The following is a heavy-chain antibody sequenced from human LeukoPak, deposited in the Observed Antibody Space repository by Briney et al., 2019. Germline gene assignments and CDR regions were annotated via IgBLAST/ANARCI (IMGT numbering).Heavy chain of an antibody. Sequence: SVKICCNASCYTFTNYCISWVRQAPGQGLECMGWISAYKGNTNYAQKLQRRVTMTTDTSTSTAYRELGSLRSDDTAVYYCARVARYGGFDYWGQGTLVTASP. D-gene: IGHD3-10*01. J-gene: IGHJ4*02. V-gene: IGHV1-18*01. CDR3: ARVARYGGFDY. CDR2: ISAYKGNT. CDR1: CYTFTNYC.